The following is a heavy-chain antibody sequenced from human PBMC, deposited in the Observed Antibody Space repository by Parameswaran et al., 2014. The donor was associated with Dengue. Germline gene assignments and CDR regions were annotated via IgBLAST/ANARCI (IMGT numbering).Heavy chain of an antibody. CDR3: ARTPPEGRSEGYNFDY. D-gene: IGHD5-24*01. CDR2: IFSNDEK. Sequence: WIRQPPGKALEWLAHIFSNDEKSYSTSLKSRLTISKDTSKSQVVLTMTNMDPVDTATYYCARTPPEGRSEGYNFDYWGQGTLVTVSS. V-gene: IGHV2-26*01. J-gene: IGHJ4*02.